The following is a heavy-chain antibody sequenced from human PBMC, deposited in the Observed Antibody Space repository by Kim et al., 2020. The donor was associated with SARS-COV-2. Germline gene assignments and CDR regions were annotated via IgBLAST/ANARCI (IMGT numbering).Heavy chain of an antibody. Sequence: RTFIANTVKGRFTISRADSKNTVYLQMNSLGAEDTAVYFCAREPSTYFDYWGQGTLVTVSS. CDR3: AREPSTYFDY. J-gene: IGHJ4*02. CDR2: RT. V-gene: IGHV3-66*01.